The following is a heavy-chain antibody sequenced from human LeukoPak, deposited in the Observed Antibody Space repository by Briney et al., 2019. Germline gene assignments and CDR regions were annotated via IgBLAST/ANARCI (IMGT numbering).Heavy chain of an antibody. CDR1: GFTFSSYG. D-gene: IGHD3-16*02. Sequence: PGRSLRLSCAASGFTFSSYGMHWVRQAPGKGLELVAVIWYDGSNKYYADSVKGRFTISRDNSKNTLYLQMNSLRAEDTAVYYCAREIYDYVWGSYRPPDYWGQGTLVTVSS. CDR2: IWYDGSNK. CDR3: AREIYDYVWGSYRPPDY. V-gene: IGHV3-33*01. J-gene: IGHJ4*02.